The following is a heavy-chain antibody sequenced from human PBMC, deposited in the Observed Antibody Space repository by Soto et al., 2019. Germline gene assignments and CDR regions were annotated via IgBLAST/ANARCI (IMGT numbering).Heavy chain of an antibody. CDR2: IFPNGNT. CDR3: AREGSHSAHNFAIRTQLWSFDR. Sequence: SETLSLTCTVSRGYVNTFRWSWVRQPAGKGLEWIGSIFPNGNTDYSPSFKSRVTLSVDTSKNQISLNLTSVTAADMDVYYWAREGSHSAHNFAIRTQLWSFDRWGQ. V-gene: IGHV4-4*07. D-gene: IGHD1-1*01. CDR1: RGYVNTFR. J-gene: IGHJ5*02.